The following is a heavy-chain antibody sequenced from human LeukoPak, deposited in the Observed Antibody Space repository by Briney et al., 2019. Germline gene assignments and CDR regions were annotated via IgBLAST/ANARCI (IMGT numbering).Heavy chain of an antibody. V-gene: IGHV4-34*01. CDR1: GVSFSGNY. CDR2: IYQTKYT. J-gene: IGHJ4*02. Sequence: SETLSLTCGVRGVSFSGNYWSWIRQSPGKGLEWIGEIYQTKYTTYNPSLKSRVTIWADTSVNQLSLTVTSVTAADTAIYYCARIRCSPGDDSRYNYWGRGTLVTVSS. D-gene: IGHD2-21*01. CDR3: ARIRCSPGDDSRYNY.